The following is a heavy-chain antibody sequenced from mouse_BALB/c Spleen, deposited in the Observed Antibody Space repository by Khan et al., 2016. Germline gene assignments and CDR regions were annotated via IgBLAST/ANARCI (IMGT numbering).Heavy chain of an antibody. Sequence: QVQLKQSGAELARPGASVKLSCKASGYTFTSYWMQWVKQRPGQGLEWIGAIYPGDGDTRYTQKFKGKATLTADKSSSTAYMQLSSLASEDSAVYYCARRVGTTVSFDYWGQGTTLTVSS. CDR2: IYPGDGDT. CDR3: ARRVGTTVSFDY. J-gene: IGHJ2*01. CDR1: GYTFTSYW. V-gene: IGHV1-87*01. D-gene: IGHD1-1*01.